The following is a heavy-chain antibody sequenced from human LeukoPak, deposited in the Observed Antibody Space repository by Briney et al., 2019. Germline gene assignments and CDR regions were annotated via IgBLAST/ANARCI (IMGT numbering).Heavy chain of an antibody. CDR3: ARDSNRGYYGMDV. D-gene: IGHD3-10*01. J-gene: IGHJ6*02. CDR2: IYSGGST. V-gene: IGHV3-53*01. Sequence: GGSLRLSCAVSGFTVSSNYMSWVRQAPGKGLEWVSVIYSGGSTYYADSVKGRFTISRDNSKNTLYLQLNRLRAEDTAVYYCARDSNRGYYGMDVWGQGTTVTVSS. CDR1: GFTVSSNY.